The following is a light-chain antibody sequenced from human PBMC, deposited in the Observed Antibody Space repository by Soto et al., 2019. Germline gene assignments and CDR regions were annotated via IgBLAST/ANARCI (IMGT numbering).Light chain of an antibody. CDR3: MQALQVPIT. Sequence: DIVMTQIPVSLPVTPGAAASISCKSSQSLLHSHGYNYMDWYLQKPGQSPQLMIYFGSYRASGVPDRFSGSGSGTNCTLRISRVETDDFGMYYCMQALQVPITFGQGTRLEIK. CDR2: FGS. J-gene: IGKJ5*01. V-gene: IGKV2-28*01. CDR1: QSLLHSHGYNY.